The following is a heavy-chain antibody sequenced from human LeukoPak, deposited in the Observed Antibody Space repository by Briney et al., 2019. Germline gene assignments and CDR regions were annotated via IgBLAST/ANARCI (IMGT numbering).Heavy chain of an antibody. D-gene: IGHD6-13*01. V-gene: IGHV3-21*01. CDR1: GFTFSSYA. Sequence: RGSLRLSXAASGFTFSSYAMSWVRQAPGKGLEWVSSISSSSSYIYYADSVKGRFTISRDNAKNSLYLQMNSLRAEDTAVYYCARGRGAAAHYWGQGTLVTVSS. CDR3: ARGRGAAAHY. CDR2: ISSSSSYI. J-gene: IGHJ4*02.